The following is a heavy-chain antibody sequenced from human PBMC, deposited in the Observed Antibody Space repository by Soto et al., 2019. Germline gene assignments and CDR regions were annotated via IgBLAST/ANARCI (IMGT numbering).Heavy chain of an antibody. CDR3: ASLDSMAAARGY. D-gene: IGHD6-6*01. CDR2: VRRDGRDE. Sequence: GGSLRLSCASSGFSFINYWISWVRQAPGKGLEWVANVRRDGRDEYYGDSVRGRFTISRDNAKNSVYLQMDSLRAEDTAVYYCASLDSMAAARGYWGQGTQVTVSS. J-gene: IGHJ4*02. V-gene: IGHV3-7*03. CDR1: GFSFINYW.